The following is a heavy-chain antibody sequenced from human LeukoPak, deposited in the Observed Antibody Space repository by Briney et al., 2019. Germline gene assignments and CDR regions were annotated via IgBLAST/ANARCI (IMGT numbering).Heavy chain of an antibody. CDR3: ARDPSGRGMDV. CDR1: GFTVSGHP. D-gene: IGHD6-19*01. CDR2: IYRGGNT. V-gene: IGHV3-53*01. J-gene: IGHJ6*02. Sequence: GGSLRLSCAASGFTVSGHPMSWVRQAPGKGLEWVSVIYRGGNTYYADSVKGRFTISRENAKNSLYLQMNSLRAGDTAVYYCARDPSGRGMDVWGQGTTVTVSS.